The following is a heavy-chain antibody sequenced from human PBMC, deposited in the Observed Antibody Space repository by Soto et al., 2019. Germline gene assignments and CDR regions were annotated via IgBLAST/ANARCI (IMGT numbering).Heavy chain of an antibody. CDR1: GYTFTSYA. V-gene: IGHV1-3*01. CDR3: ARVWGAAGFDWFDP. D-gene: IGHD6-13*01. CDR2: ITAGNGNT. J-gene: IGHJ5*02. Sequence: ASVKVSCKASGYTFTSYAMHWVRQDPGQRLEWMGWITAGNGNTKYSQKFQGRVTITRDTSASTAFMELSSLRSEDTPVYYCARVWGAAGFDWFDPWGQGTLVTVSS.